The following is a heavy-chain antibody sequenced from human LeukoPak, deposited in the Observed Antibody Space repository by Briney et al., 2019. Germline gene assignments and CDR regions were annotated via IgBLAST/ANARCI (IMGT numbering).Heavy chain of an antibody. Sequence: ASVKVSCKASGYTFTGYYMHWVRQAPGQGLEWMGWINPNSGGTNYAQKFQGRVTMTRDTSISTAYMELSRLRSDDTAVYYCARLTTVTVHDAFDIWGQGTMVTVSS. CDR3: ARLTTVTVHDAFDI. CDR2: INPNSGGT. CDR1: GYTFTGYY. V-gene: IGHV1-2*02. J-gene: IGHJ3*02. D-gene: IGHD4-17*01.